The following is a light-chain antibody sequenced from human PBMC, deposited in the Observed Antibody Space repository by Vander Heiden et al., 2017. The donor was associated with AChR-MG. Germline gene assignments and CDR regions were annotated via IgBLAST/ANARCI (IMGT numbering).Light chain of an antibody. V-gene: IGKV3-11*01. CDR3: QQRSNWPLT. CDR2: DAS. J-gene: IGKJ4*01. Sequence: EIVLTQSPATLSLSPGDRATLSCRASQSVSSYLAWYQQKPGQAPRLLIDDASNRATGIPARFSGSGSGTDFTLTIRSLEPEDCAVYYCQQRSNWPLTFGGGTKVEIK. CDR1: QSVSSY.